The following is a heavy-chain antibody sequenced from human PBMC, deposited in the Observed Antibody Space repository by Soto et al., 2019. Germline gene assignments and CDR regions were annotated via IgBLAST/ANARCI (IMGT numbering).Heavy chain of an antibody. CDR1: GASISSSHW. CDR2: MHHSGST. V-gene: IGHV4-4*02. Sequence: SETLSLTCAVSGASISSSHWWNWVRQPPGKGLEWIAEMHHSGSTNYNPSLKTRVTISIDKSKNQFSLKLTSMTAADTAIYYCARLATTVTTGDYWGQGMLVTVSS. J-gene: IGHJ4*02. D-gene: IGHD4-17*01. CDR3: ARLATTVTTGDY.